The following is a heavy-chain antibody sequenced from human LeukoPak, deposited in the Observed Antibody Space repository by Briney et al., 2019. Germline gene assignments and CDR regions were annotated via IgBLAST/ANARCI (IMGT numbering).Heavy chain of an antibody. V-gene: IGHV3-30*03. CDR2: ISYDGSNK. CDR1: GFTFSSYG. CDR3: ARGVGGDYEGSWFDP. Sequence: GGSLRLSCAASGFTFSSYGMHWVRQAPGKGLEWVAVISYDGSNKYYADSVKGRFTISRDNSKSTLYLQMNSLRAEDTAVYYCARGVGGDYEGSWFDPWGQGTLVTVSS. J-gene: IGHJ5*02. D-gene: IGHD4-17*01.